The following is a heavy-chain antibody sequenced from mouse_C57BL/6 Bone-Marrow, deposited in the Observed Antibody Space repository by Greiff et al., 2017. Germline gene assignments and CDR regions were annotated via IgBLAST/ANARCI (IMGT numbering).Heavy chain of an antibody. Sequence: QVQLKQPGAELVMPGASVKLSCKASGYTFTSYWMHWVKQRPGQGLEWIGEIDPSDSYTNYNQKFKGKSTLTVDKSSRTAYMQLSSLTSEDSAVYYCARELRPHYFDYWGQGTTLTVSS. D-gene: IGHD3-2*02. V-gene: IGHV1-69*01. J-gene: IGHJ2*01. CDR1: GYTFTSYW. CDR3: ARELRPHYFDY. CDR2: IDPSDSYT.